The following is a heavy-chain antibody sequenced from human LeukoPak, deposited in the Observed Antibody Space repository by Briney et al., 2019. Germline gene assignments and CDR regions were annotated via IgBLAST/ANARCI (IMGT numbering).Heavy chain of an antibody. V-gene: IGHV4-38-2*02. CDR3: ARGPYCSGGSCYQAVYMDV. CDR1: GYSISSGYY. Sequence: SETLSLTCTVSGYSISSGYYWGWIRQPPGKGLEWIGSIYHGGSTYYNPSLKSRVTISVDTSKNQFSLKLSSVTAADTAVYYCARGPYCSGGSCYQAVYMDVWGKGTTVTVSS. D-gene: IGHD2-15*01. CDR2: IYHGGST. J-gene: IGHJ6*03.